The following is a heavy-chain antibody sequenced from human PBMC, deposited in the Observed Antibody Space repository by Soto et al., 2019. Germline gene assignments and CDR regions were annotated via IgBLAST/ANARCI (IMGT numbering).Heavy chain of an antibody. CDR2: ISYDGGDK. Sequence: LRLSFGASGFTFTSYGMHWVRQAPGKGLEWVAVISYDGGDKYYADSVKGRFTISRDNSKNTLYLQMNSLRAEDTAVYYCAKASGYCSSSTCSRLIYYYYGMDVWGQGTTVTVSS. J-gene: IGHJ6*02. V-gene: IGHV3-30*18. D-gene: IGHD2-2*01. CDR3: AKASGYCSSSTCSRLIYYYYGMDV. CDR1: GFTFTSYG.